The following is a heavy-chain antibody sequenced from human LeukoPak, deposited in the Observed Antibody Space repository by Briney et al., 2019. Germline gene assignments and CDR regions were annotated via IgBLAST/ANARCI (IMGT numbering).Heavy chain of an antibody. Sequence: GESLRISCKGSGYSFTSYWISWVRQMPGKGLEWMGRIDPSDSYTNYSPSFQGHVTISADKSISTAYLQWSSLKASDTAMYYCARLGGAPRLGYAFDIWGQGKMGTVSS. D-gene: IGHD4-17*01. CDR3: ARLGGAPRLGYAFDI. V-gene: IGHV5-10-1*01. J-gene: IGHJ3*02. CDR1: GYSFTSYW. CDR2: IDPSDSYT.